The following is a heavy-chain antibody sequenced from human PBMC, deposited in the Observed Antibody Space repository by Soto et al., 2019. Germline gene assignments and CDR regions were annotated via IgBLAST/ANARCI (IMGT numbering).Heavy chain of an antibody. CDR3: ARDVNKGLIDY. CDR2: ISAYNGNT. V-gene: IGHV1-18*01. Sequence: ASVKVSCKASGYTFTSYAFSWVRQAPGQGLEWMGWISAYNGNTNYAQKLQGRVTMTTDTSTSTAYMELRSLRSDNTAAYYCARDVNKGLIDYWGQGTLVTVSS. CDR1: GYTFTSYA. J-gene: IGHJ4*02.